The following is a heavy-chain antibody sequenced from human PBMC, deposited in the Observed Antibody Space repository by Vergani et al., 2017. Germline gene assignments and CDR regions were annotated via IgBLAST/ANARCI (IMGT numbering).Heavy chain of an antibody. J-gene: IGHJ6*03. V-gene: IGHV1-69*08. Sequence: QVQLVQPGAEVKKPGSSVKVSCKASGGTFSSYTISWVRQAPGQGLEWMGRIIPILGIANYAQKFQGRVTITADKSTSTAYMELSSLRSEDTAVYYCARDRIVVVPAASYYYYYMDVWGKGTTVTVSS. CDR3: ARDRIVVVPAASYYYYYMDV. CDR2: IIPILGIA. CDR1: GGTFSSYT. D-gene: IGHD2-2*01.